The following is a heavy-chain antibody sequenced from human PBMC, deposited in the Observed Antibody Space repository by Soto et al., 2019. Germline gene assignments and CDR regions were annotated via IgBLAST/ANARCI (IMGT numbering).Heavy chain of an antibody. J-gene: IGHJ4*02. CDR1: GGSISSGGYY. D-gene: IGHD3-22*01. Sequence: SETLSLTCTVSGGSISSGGYYWSWIRQHPGKGLEWIGYIYYSGSTYYNPSLKSRVTISVDTSKNQFSLKLSSVTAADTAVYYCARATDYYDSSGYYAFDYWGQGTLVTVSS. V-gene: IGHV4-31*03. CDR3: ARATDYYDSSGYYAFDY. CDR2: IYYSGST.